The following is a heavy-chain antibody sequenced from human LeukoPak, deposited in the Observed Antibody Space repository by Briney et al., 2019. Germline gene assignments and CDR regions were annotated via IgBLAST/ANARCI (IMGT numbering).Heavy chain of an antibody. J-gene: IGHJ6*02. Sequence: SQTLSLTCTVSGGSISSGDYYWSWIRQPPGKGLEWIGYIYYSGSTYYNPSLKSRVTISVDTSKNQFSLKLGSVTAADTAVYYCARGGGYSYGYSYGMDVWGQGTTVTVSS. D-gene: IGHD5-18*01. CDR3: ARGGGYSYGYSYGMDV. CDR2: IYYSGST. V-gene: IGHV4-30-4*01. CDR1: GGSISSGDYY.